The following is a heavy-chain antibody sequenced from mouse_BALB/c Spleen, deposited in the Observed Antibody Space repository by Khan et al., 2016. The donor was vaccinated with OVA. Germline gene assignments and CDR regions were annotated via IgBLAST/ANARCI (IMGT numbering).Heavy chain of an antibody. CDR3: VSDGAYYRSDGWFAY. V-gene: IGHV1-4*01. CDR2: IIPSNDYT. J-gene: IGHJ3*01. CDR1: GYTFTTYT. D-gene: IGHD2-14*01. Sequence: QVQLQQSGAELARPGASVKMSCKASGYTFTTYTIHWVKQRPGQGLEWIGYIIPSNDYTNYNQKFKDRATLTADKSSSTAYMQLSSLTYEASAVYYCVSDGAYYRSDGWFAYWGQGTLVTVSA.